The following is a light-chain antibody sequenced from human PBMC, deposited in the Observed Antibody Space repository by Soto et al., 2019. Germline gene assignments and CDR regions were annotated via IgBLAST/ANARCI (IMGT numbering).Light chain of an antibody. J-gene: IGKJ5*01. V-gene: IGKV1-33*01. CDR3: QQYENLPT. CDR2: DAS. CDR1: QNINNY. Sequence: IRMTQSPSSFSASTGDRVTITCQASQNINNYLNWYQQKPGRAPKLLIYDASNLEAGVPSGFWGSGSGTDFTFTISRLQPEDIATYYCQQYENLPTFGQGTRLEIK.